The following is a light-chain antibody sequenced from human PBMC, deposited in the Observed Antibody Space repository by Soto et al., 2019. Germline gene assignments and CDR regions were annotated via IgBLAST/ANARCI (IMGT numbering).Light chain of an antibody. CDR2: VAS. J-gene: IGKJ4*01. CDR1: QSINTY. CDR3: QQSYSTPPLT. V-gene: IGKV1-39*01. Sequence: DIQMTQSPSSLSASVGDRVTITCRANQSINTYLNWYQQKPGKAPKLQIYVASTLQSGVPSRFRGSGSGTDFTLTINSLQPEDFATYYCQQSYSTPPLTFGGGTKVEIK.